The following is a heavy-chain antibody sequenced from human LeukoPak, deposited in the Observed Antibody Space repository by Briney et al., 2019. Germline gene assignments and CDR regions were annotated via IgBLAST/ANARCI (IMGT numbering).Heavy chain of an antibody. CDR1: GFTFSSYE. CDR2: ISSSANTT. D-gene: IGHD3-22*01. V-gene: IGHV3-48*03. J-gene: IGHJ4*02. Sequence: QPGGSLRLSCAASGFTFSSYEMNWVRQAPGKGLEWVSYISSSANTTTYADSVKGRFTISRDNAKNSLYLQMNSLRAEDTAVYYCARDGRNYYDSSGYYRGYHYFDYWGQGTLVTVSS. CDR3: ARDGRNYYDSSGYYRGYHYFDY.